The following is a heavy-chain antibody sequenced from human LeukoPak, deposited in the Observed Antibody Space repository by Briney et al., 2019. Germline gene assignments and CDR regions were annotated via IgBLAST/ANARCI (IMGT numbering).Heavy chain of an antibody. V-gene: IGHV3-23*01. CDR2: IRSSGDST. CDR3: ARDFYDGFALDY. J-gene: IGHJ4*02. CDR1: GFTFSSYA. Sequence: GGSLRLSCAASGFTFSSYAITWVRQAPGKGLEWVSSIRSSGDSTFYADSVKGRFTISRDNARNSLYLQMDNLRAEDTGVYYCARDFYDGFALDYWGQGTLVTVSS. D-gene: IGHD2/OR15-2a*01.